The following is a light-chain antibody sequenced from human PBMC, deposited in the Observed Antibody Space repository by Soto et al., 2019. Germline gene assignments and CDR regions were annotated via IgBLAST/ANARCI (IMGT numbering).Light chain of an antibody. CDR3: QQFADLLPT. Sequence: DLQMTQSPSSLSASAGDSVTITCQASQDISNSLNWYQQRFGKAPKLLIYSASNLETAVPSRFSGSGSGTYFTFTITNLQPEDVATYYCQQFADLLPTFGGGTKVQIK. V-gene: IGKV1-33*01. CDR2: SAS. J-gene: IGKJ4*01. CDR1: QDISNS.